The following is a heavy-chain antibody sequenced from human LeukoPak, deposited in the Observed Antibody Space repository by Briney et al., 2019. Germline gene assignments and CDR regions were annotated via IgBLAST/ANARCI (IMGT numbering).Heavy chain of an antibody. J-gene: IGHJ4*02. V-gene: IGHV1-2*02. CDR3: ATTPPDDSSGYYLFDY. D-gene: IGHD3-22*01. Sequence: GASVKVSCKASGYTFTGYYMHWVRQAPGQGLEWMGWINPNSGGTNYAQKFQGRVTMTRDTSISTAYMELSRLRSDDTAVYYCATTPPDDSSGYYLFDYWGQGTLVTVSS. CDR1: GYTFTGYY. CDR2: INPNSGGT.